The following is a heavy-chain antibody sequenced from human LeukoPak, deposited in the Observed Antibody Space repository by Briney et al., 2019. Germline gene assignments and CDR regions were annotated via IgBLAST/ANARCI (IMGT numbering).Heavy chain of an antibody. D-gene: IGHD3-3*01. Sequence: SETLSLTCTVSGGSISSYYWSWIRQPAGKGLEWIGRVYTSGSTDYNPSLRSRVTISLDTSKNQFSLKLRSVTPADTAVYYCARDLRYYDFWSGDYSDAFDIWGQGTMVTVSS. J-gene: IGHJ3*02. CDR1: GGSISSYY. V-gene: IGHV4-4*07. CDR2: VYTSGST. CDR3: ARDLRYYDFWSGDYSDAFDI.